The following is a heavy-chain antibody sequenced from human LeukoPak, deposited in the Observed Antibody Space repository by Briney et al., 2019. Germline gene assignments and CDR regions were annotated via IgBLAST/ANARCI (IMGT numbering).Heavy chain of an antibody. J-gene: IGHJ4*02. CDR1: GYTFTSYY. V-gene: IGHV1-46*01. D-gene: IGHD4-17*01. Sequence: GASVKVSCKTSGYTFTSYYIHWVRQAPGQGLESMGIITPSGGSTSYAQKFQGRVTMTRDTSTSTVYMYLSSLRSEDMAVYYCARDSLYGVVDYWGQGTLVTVSS. CDR2: ITPSGGST. CDR3: ARDSLYGVVDY.